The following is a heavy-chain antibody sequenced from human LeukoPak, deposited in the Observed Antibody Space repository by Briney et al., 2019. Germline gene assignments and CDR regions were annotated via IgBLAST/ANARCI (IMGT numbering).Heavy chain of an antibody. CDR1: GYTFTSYD. CDR2: MNPNSGNT. D-gene: IGHD2-15*01. J-gene: IGHJ3*02. CDR3: ARDHNCSGGSCYLEDALDI. V-gene: IGHV1-8*01. Sequence: ASVKVSCKASGYTFTSYDINWVRQATGQGLEWMGWMNPNSGNTGYAQKFQGRVTMTRNTSISTAYMELSSLRSEDTAVYYCARDHNCSGGSCYLEDALDIWGQGTMVTVSS.